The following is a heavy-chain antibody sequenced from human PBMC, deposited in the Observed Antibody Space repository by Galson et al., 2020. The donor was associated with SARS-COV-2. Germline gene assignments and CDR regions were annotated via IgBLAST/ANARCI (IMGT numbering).Heavy chain of an antibody. V-gene: IGHV3-48*02. Sequence: GESLKISCAAPGSSLSNHGMNWLRQVPGRGLERASSINSTGGTVDYTVSVMGRFTISRDSAKNSLYLQMNSLRDADKAVYYCARVQYSSGWFEGVTPFPPHQYNYAIDVWGQGTTVTVSS. D-gene: IGHD6-19*01. J-gene: IGHJ6*02. CDR2: INSTGGTV. CDR3: ARVQYSSGWFEGVTPFPPHQYNYAIDV. CDR1: GSSLSNHG.